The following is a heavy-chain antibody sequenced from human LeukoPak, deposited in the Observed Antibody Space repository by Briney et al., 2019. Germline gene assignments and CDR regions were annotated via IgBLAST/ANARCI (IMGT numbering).Heavy chain of an antibody. Sequence: ASVKVSCKASGGTFSSYAISWVRQAPGQGLEWMGGIIPIFGTANYAQKLQGRVTMTTDTSTSTAYMELRSLRSDDTAVYYCASSRGDGYNPPLDYWGQGTLVTVSS. CDR2: IIPIFGTA. V-gene: IGHV1-69*05. CDR3: ASSRGDGYNPPLDY. D-gene: IGHD5-24*01. J-gene: IGHJ4*02. CDR1: GGTFSSYA.